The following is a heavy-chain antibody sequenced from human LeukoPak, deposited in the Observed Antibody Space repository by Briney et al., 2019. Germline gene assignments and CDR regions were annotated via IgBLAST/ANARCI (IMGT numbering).Heavy chain of an antibody. D-gene: IGHD4-11*01. CDR1: GGSTSSGDYY. V-gene: IGHV4-30-4*01. Sequence: SETLSLTCTVSGGSTSSGDYYWTWIRQPPGKGLEWIGCIYYSGSTYYNPSLKSRLTISVDTSKNQFSLTLSSVTAADTAVYYCSRDVQTSGDAFDIWGQGTMVTVSS. CDR3: SRDVQTSGDAFDI. J-gene: IGHJ3*02. CDR2: IYYSGST.